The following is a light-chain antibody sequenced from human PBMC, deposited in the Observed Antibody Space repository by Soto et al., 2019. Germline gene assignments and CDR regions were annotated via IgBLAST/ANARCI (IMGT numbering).Light chain of an antibody. CDR3: SSYTSSSTLLYV. V-gene: IGLV2-14*01. CDR2: EVS. J-gene: IGLJ1*01. Sequence: QSVLTQPAAVSGSPGQTITISCTGSSSDVGGYNYVSWYQQHPGKAPKLLLYEVSTRPSGVSNRFSGSKSGNTASLTISGLQPEDEADYYCSSYTSSSTLLYVFGIGTTATVL. CDR1: SSDVGGYNY.